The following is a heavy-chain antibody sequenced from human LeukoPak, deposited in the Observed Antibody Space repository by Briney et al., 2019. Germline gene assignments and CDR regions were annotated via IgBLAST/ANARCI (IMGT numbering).Heavy chain of an antibody. CDR3: ARHATYSSGWYGPDY. Sequence: SETLSLTCTVSGPSISSSSYYWGWIRQPPGKGLEWIGSIYSSGSTYYNPSLKSRVTMSVDTSKNQFSLKLSSVTAADTAVYYCARHATYSSGWYGPDYWGQGTLVTVSS. J-gene: IGHJ4*02. V-gene: IGHV4-39*01. CDR2: IYSSGST. D-gene: IGHD6-19*01. CDR1: GPSISSSSYY.